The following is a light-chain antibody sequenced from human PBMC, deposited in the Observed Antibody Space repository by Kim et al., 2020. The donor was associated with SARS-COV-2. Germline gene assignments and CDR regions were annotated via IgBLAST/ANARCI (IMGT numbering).Light chain of an antibody. J-gene: IGLJ2*01. Sequence: SSELTQDPAVSVALGKTVRITCQGDSLRSYYTTWYQPKPGQAPIVVIYGKNNRPSGIPDRFPGFSLGNTASLTITGTQAGDGADSYCNSRDSNDNVVFGG. V-gene: IGLV3-19*01. CDR1: SLRSYY. CDR2: GKN. CDR3: NSRDSNDNVV.